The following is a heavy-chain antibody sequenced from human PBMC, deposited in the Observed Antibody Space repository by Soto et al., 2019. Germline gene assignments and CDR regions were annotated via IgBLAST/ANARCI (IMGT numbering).Heavy chain of an antibody. Sequence: PSETLSLTCTVSGGSITGYYWTWIQQPAGKGLEWIGRIYTSGSTNYNPSLKSRVTMSVDTSKNQFSLKLTSVTAADTAVYYCARGPGGGYCSGDKCYNFDYWGQGTLVTVS. D-gene: IGHD2-15*01. J-gene: IGHJ4*02. CDR2: IYTSGST. V-gene: IGHV4-4*07. CDR1: GGSITGYY. CDR3: ARGPGGGYCSGDKCYNFDY.